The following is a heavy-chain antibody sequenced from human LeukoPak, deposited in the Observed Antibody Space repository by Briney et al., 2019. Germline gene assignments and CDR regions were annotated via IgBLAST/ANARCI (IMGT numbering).Heavy chain of an antibody. CDR2: ISGSGGST. Sequence: PGGSLRLSCAASGFTFSSYAMSWVRQAPGKGLEWVSAISGSGGSTYYADSVKGRFTISRDNSKNTLYLQMNSLRAEDTALYYCAKGMVYATSLDAFDIWGQGTMVTVSS. D-gene: IGHD2-8*01. CDR1: GFTFSSYA. J-gene: IGHJ3*02. CDR3: AKGMVYATSLDAFDI. V-gene: IGHV3-23*01.